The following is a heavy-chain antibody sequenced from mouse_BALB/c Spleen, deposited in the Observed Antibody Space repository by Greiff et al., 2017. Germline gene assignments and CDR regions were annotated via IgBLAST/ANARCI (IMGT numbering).Heavy chain of an antibody. Sequence: QVQLKQSGAELARPGASVKLSCKASGYTFTSYWMQWVKQRPGQGLEWIGAIYPGDGDTRYTQKFKGKATLTADKSSSTAYMQLSSLASEDSAVYYCARRETARATYYFDYWGQGTTLTVSS. CDR1: GYTFTSYW. D-gene: IGHD3-2*01. J-gene: IGHJ2*01. V-gene: IGHV1-87*01. CDR2: IYPGDGDT. CDR3: ARRETARATYYFDY.